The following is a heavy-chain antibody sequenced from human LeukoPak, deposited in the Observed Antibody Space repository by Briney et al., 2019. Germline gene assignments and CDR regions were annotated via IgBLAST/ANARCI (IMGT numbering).Heavy chain of an antibody. CDR2: IGYDGSNK. J-gene: IGHJ4*02. CDR3: ARERYYYDSSGYYSRGNFDY. Sequence: GGSLRLSCAASGFTFSSYGMHWVRQAPGKGLEWVSVIGYDGSNKYYADSVKGRFTISRDNSKNTLYLQMNSLRAEDTAVYYCARERYYYDSSGYYSRGNFDYWGQGTLVTVSS. D-gene: IGHD3-22*01. CDR1: GFTFSSYG. V-gene: IGHV3-33*01.